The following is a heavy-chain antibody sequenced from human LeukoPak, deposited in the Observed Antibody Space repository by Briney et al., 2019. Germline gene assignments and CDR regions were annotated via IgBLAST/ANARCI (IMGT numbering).Heavy chain of an antibody. CDR3: AKDPHGDYDAFDI. D-gene: IGHD4-17*01. J-gene: IGHJ3*02. V-gene: IGHV3-23*01. CDR1: AFSFSNYG. CDR2: ISGSGYST. Sequence: GRSLRLSCAASAFSFSNYGMSWVRHAPRKRLEWVSAISGSGYSTYYAHSAKGRFPISRDNSKNTLSLQMNSLRADDTAVYYCAKDPHGDYDAFDIWGQGTMVTVSA.